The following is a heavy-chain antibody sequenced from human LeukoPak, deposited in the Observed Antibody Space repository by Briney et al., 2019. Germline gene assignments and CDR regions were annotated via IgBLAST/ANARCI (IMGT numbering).Heavy chain of an antibody. J-gene: IGHJ4*02. CDR2: ICANDGNT. D-gene: IGHD2-15*01. CDR1: GLTFRNYA. Sequence: GGSLRLSCAASGLTFRNYAMSWVRQAPGKGLEWVSVICANDGNTYYADAVKGRFTISRDNSKDTLYLQMDSLRAEDTAVYYCAKGSGSSSYSPCDYWGQGILVTVSS. V-gene: IGHV3-23*01. CDR3: AKGSGSSSYSPCDY.